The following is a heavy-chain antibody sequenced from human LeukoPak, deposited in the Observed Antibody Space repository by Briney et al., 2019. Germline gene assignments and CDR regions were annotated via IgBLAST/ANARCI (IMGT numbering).Heavy chain of an antibody. J-gene: IGHJ4*02. CDR3: ARGQLGDMVATPYY. CDR1: GFTFSSYA. D-gene: IGHD5-12*01. Sequence: PGGSLRLSCAASGFTFSSYAMHWARQAPGKGLEYVSAISSNGGSTYYANSVKGRFTISRDNSKNTLYLQMGSLRAEDMAVYYCARGQLGDMVATPYYWGQGTLVTVSS. V-gene: IGHV3-64*01. CDR2: ISSNGGST.